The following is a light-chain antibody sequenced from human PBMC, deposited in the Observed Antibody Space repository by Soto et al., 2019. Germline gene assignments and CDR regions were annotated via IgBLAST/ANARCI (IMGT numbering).Light chain of an antibody. CDR2: YDS. CDR3: QVWDSSSDHVV. Sequence: YELTQPPSVSVAPGKTARITCGGNNIGSKSEHWYQQKPGQAPVLVIYYDSDRPSGIPERFSGSNSGNTATLTISRVEAGDEADYYCQVWDSSSDHVVFGGGTKLTVL. J-gene: IGLJ2*01. CDR1: NIGSKS. V-gene: IGLV3-21*04.